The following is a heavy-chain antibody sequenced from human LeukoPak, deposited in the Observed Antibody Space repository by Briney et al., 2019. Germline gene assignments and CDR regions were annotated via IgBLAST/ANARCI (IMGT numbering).Heavy chain of an antibody. CDR1: GYTFTSYG. J-gene: IGHJ6*03. V-gene: IGHV1-18*01. CDR2: ISAYNGNT. D-gene: IGHD4-17*01. Sequence: GASVKVSCKASGYTFTSYGISWVRQAPGQGLEWMGWISAYNGNTNYAQKLQGRVTMTTDTSTSTAYMELRSLRSDDTAVYYCARYGYGDYQLYYYYYYMDVWGKGTTVTVSS. CDR3: ARYGYGDYQLYYYYYYMDV.